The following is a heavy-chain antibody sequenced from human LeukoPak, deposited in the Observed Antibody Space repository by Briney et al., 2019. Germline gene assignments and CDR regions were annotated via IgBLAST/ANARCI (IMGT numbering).Heavy chain of an antibody. J-gene: IGHJ4*02. D-gene: IGHD1-26*01. CDR2: INPNSGGT. CDR1: GYTFTGYY. V-gene: IGHV1-2*02. CDR3: ARDPNIVGARNLDY. Sequence: GASVKVSCKASGYTFTGYYMHWVRQAPGQGLEWMGWINPNSGGTNYAQKFQGRVTMTRDTSISTAYMELSRLRSDDTAVYYCARDPNIVGARNLDYWGQGTLVTVSS.